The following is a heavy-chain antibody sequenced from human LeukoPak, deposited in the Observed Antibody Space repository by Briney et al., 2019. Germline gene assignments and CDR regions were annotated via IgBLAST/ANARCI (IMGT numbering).Heavy chain of an antibody. CDR1: GFSISNYW. D-gene: IGHD7-27*01. CDR2: IKQDGSEK. CDR3: ARGAWAPFDS. Sequence: GGSLRLSCAASGFSISNYWMTWVRQAPGKGLEWVANIKQDGSEKNYVDSVKGRFTISRDNAKNSLILQMNSLRDEDTAVYYCARGAWAPFDSWGQGTLVSVSS. V-gene: IGHV3-7*01. J-gene: IGHJ4*02.